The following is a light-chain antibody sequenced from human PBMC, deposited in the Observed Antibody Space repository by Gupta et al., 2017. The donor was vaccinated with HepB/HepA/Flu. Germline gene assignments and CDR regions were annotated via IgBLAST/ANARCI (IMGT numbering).Light chain of an antibody. CDR1: SGDVGAYNY. Sequence: QLALTQPASVSGHPGPSITIPCPGTSGDVGAYNYVSWYQPYPGKAPKVIIYAVSARPSGVSYRFSGSKSGNTASLTISGLQAEDEADYYCCSYRSSNTLFVFGTGTKVTVL. CDR3: CSYRSSNTLFV. V-gene: IGLV2-14*03. J-gene: IGLJ1*01. CDR2: AVS.